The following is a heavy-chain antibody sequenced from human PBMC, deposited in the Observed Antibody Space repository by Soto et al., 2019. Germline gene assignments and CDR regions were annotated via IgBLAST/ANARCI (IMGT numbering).Heavy chain of an antibody. D-gene: IGHD4-17*01. J-gene: IGHJ4*02. Sequence: PSETLSLTCTVSGGSITTYQGNWIRQTPGKGLEWIGGYSGFTNYNPSLESRATISVDRSKNQFSLNLRSVTTADTAIYYCARDFGDYSFFFDYWGQGNLVTVS. CDR2: YSGFT. CDR3: ARDFGDYSFFFDY. CDR1: GGSITTYQ. V-gene: IGHV4-59*01.